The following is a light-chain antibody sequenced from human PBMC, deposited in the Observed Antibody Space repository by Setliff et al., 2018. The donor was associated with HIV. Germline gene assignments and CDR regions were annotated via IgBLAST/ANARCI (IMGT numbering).Light chain of an antibody. CDR1: QSVLYSSNNNNY. V-gene: IGKV4-1*01. CDR3: QQYYGTLWT. J-gene: IGKJ1*01. CDR2: GAS. Sequence: DIVMTQSPDSMAVSLGERATINCKSSQSVLYSSNNNNYLAWYQHKPGQPPRLLINGASTRESGVPDRFSGSGSGTDFTLTISSLQAEDVAVYYCQQYYGTLWTFGQGTKVDIK.